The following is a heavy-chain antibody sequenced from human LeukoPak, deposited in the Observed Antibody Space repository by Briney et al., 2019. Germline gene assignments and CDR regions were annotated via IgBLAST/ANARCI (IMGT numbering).Heavy chain of an antibody. V-gene: IGHV1-2*02. J-gene: IGHJ5*02. Sequence: ASVKVSCKASGYTFTGYYLHWVRQAPGQGLEWMGWINPDSGDTNYLQKFQGRVTMTRDTSISTAYMELSRLSSDDTAVSYCTRDLLGGSGTFDPWGQGTLVTVSS. CDR1: GYTFTGYY. D-gene: IGHD3-10*01. CDR3: TRDLLGGSGTFDP. CDR2: INPDSGDT.